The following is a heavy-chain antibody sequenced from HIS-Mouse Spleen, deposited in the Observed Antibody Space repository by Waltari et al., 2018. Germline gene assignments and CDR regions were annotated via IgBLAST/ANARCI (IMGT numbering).Heavy chain of an antibody. CDR3: ARGWGDFDY. J-gene: IGHJ4*02. Sequence: QVQLVQSGAAVKKPGASVTVPCKASGYTFTGYYLPWGRQAPGQGLEWMGWINPNSGGTNYAQKFQGRVTMTRDTSISTAYMELSRLRSDDTAVYYCARGWGDFDYWGQGTLVTVSS. CDR1: GYTFTGYY. D-gene: IGHD7-27*01. V-gene: IGHV1-2*02. CDR2: INPNSGGT.